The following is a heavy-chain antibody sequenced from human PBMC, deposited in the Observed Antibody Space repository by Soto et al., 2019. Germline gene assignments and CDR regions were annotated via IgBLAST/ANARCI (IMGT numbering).Heavy chain of an antibody. Sequence: QVQLVESGGGVVQPGRSLRLSCAASGFTFSSYGMHWVRQAPGKGLEWVAVISYDGSNKYYADSVKGRFTISRDNSKNTLYLQMNSLRAEDTDVYYCAKSRGSYNQLPFDYWGLGTLVTVSS. V-gene: IGHV3-30*18. CDR3: AKSRGSYNQLPFDY. D-gene: IGHD1-26*01. J-gene: IGHJ4*02. CDR2: ISYDGSNK. CDR1: GFTFSSYG.